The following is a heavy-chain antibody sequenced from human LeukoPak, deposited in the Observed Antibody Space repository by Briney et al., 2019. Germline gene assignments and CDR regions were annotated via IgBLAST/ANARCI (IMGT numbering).Heavy chain of an antibody. CDR3: AKVRSIAARPIYYFDY. D-gene: IGHD6-6*01. CDR1: GFTFSSYA. J-gene: IGHJ4*02. Sequence: GGSLRLSCAASGFTFSSYAMSWVRQAPGKGLEWVSAISGSGGSTYYADSVKGRFTISRDNSKNTLYLQMNSLRAEDTAVYYCAKVRSIAARPIYYFDYWGQGTLVTVSS. V-gene: IGHV3-23*01. CDR2: ISGSGGST.